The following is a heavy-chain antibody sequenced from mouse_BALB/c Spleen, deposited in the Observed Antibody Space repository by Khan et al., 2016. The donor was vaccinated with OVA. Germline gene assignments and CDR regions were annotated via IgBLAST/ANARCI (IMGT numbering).Heavy chain of an antibody. D-gene: IGHD2-3*01. CDR1: GYTFTDYY. CDR3: ARVDTTSLDC. V-gene: IGHV1-77*01. CDR2: IYPGSGNT. Sequence: QVQLQQSRTELARPGASVKLSCKASGYTFTDYYINWVKQRPGQGLEWIGEIYPGSGNTYYNEKFKGKATLTADKSSSTAYMQISRLTSEDSAVYFCARVDTTSLDCWGQGTTLTLSS. J-gene: IGHJ2*01.